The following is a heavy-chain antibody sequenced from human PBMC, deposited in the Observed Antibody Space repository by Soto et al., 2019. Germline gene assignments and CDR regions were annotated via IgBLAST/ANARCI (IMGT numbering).Heavy chain of an antibody. V-gene: IGHV1-18*01. CDR3: ARNFWSGYQYYYYMDV. CDR2: ISAYNGNT. CDR1: GYTFTSYG. D-gene: IGHD3-3*01. Sequence: ASVKVSCKASGYTFTSYGISWVRQAPGQGLEWMGWISAYNGNTNYAQKLQGRVTMTTDTSTSTAYMELRSLRSDDTAVYYCARNFWSGYQYYYYMDVWGKGTTVTVS. J-gene: IGHJ6*03.